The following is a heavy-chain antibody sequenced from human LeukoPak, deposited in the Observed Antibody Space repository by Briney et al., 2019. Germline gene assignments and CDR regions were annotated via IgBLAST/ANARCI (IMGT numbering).Heavy chain of an antibody. V-gene: IGHV3-30*04. D-gene: IGHD1-26*01. J-gene: IGHJ1*01. CDR1: GFTFSGYT. Sequence: GGPLSLPCAASGFTFSGYTMHWVRQAPGKGLEWVAFISSDGRYKSHADSVKGRCTISRDNSKNTLYLQMNSLRHKDTAVYYCARARSIVGVSPFQHWGQGTLVTV. CDR2: ISSDGRYK. CDR3: ARARSIVGVSPFQH.